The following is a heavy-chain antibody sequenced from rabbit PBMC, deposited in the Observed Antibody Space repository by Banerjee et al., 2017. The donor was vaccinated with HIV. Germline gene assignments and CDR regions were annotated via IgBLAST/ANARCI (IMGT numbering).Heavy chain of an antibody. Sequence: QSLEESGGDLVQPGASLTLTCTASGFSFSSGYYMCWVRQAPGKGLEWIACMYTGNNVKTWYASWAKGRFTISKTSATTVTLQMTSLTAADTATYFCARDVASSIASDNLWGQGTLVTVS. D-gene: IGHD1-1*01. CDR1: GFSFSSGYY. J-gene: IGHJ4*01. CDR2: MYTGNNVKT. CDR3: ARDVASSIASDNL. V-gene: IGHV1S40*01.